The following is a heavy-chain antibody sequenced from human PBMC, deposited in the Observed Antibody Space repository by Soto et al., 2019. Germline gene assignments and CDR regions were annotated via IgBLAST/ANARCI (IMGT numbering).Heavy chain of an antibody. V-gene: IGHV1-18*01. CDR3: ARGLRTPTSGYDS. Sequence: GASVKVSCKVSGYALTELSMHWVRQAPGQGLEWMGWISAYNGNTNYAQKLQGRVTMTTDTSTSTAYMELRSLRSDDTAVYYCARGLRTPTSGYDSWGQGTLVTVSS. CDR1: GYALTELS. D-gene: IGHD5-12*01. J-gene: IGHJ4*02. CDR2: ISAYNGNT.